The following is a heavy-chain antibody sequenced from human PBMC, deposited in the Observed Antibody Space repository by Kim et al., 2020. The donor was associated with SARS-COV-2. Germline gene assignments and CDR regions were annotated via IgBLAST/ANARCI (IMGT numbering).Heavy chain of an antibody. CDR1: GFTFSSYA. Sequence: GGSLRLSCAASGFTFSSYAMHWVRQAPGKGLEWVAVISYDGSNKYYADSVKGRFTISRDNSKNTLYLQMNSLRAEDTAVYYCARDTQRSSGWYYGAKNWFDPWGQGTLVTVSS. J-gene: IGHJ5*02. D-gene: IGHD6-19*01. CDR2: ISYDGSNK. V-gene: IGHV3-30*04. CDR3: ARDTQRSSGWYYGAKNWFDP.